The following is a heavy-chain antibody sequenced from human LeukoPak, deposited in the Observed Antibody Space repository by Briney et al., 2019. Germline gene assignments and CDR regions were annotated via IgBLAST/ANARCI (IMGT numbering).Heavy chain of an antibody. CDR1: GYSFSSYW. V-gene: IGHV5-51*01. J-gene: IGHJ4*02. CDR3: ATGASGYYYANFDH. CDR2: IYPADSET. Sequence: GESLKISCKGSGYSFSSYWIGWVRQMPGKGLERMGIIYPADSETRYSPSFQGQVTISADKSISTAYLQWSSLKASDTAIYYCATGASGYYYANFDHWGQGTLVTVSS. D-gene: IGHD3-22*01.